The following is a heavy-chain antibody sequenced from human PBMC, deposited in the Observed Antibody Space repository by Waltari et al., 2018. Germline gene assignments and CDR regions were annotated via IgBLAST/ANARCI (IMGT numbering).Heavy chain of an antibody. D-gene: IGHD6-19*01. CDR3: ARDQRVYSSGWFYFDY. CDR2: IYSGGST. V-gene: IGHV3-53*01. J-gene: IGHJ4*02. CDR1: GFTVSSNY. Sequence: EVRLVESGGGLIQPGGSLRLSCAASGFTVSSNYMSWVRQAPGKGLEWVSVIYSGGSTYYADSVKGRFTISRDNSKNTLYLQMNSLRAEDTAVYYCARDQRVYSSGWFYFDYWGQGTLVTVSS.